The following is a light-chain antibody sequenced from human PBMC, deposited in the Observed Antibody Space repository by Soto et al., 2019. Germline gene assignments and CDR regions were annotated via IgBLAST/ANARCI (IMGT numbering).Light chain of an antibody. CDR1: QSVSSSY. CDR2: GAS. J-gene: IGKJ2*01. CDR3: QQYGSSPPYP. Sequence: EIVLTQSPGTLSLSPGERATLSCRASQSVSSSYLAWYQQKPGQAPRLLIYGASSRATGIPDRFSGSGSGTDFTLTISRLEPEDFAVYYCQQYGSSPPYPFGQRTKLEIK. V-gene: IGKV3-20*01.